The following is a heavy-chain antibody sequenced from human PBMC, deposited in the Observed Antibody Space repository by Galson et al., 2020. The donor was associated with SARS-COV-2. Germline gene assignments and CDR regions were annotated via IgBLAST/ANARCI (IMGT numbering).Heavy chain of an antibody. V-gene: IGHV1-69*10. D-gene: IGHD2-15*01. CDR3: ATTKCSDSRCHSRYHYYHMDG. J-gene: IGHJ6*03. CDR1: GGTFNNYA. CDR2: FIPIVDIS. Sequence: SAQVSCQASGGTFNNYAVIWVRQPPAQGLEWMGGFIPIVDISNYGKNFQGSLTITADEPTSTVYLDLSNLTSQDTAVYYCATTKCSDSRCHSRYHYYHMDGWGKGTTVTVAS.